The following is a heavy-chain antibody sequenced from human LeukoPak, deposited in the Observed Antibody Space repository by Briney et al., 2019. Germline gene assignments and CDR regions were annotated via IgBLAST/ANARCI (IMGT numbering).Heavy chain of an antibody. CDR2: ISSSSSYI. J-gene: IGHJ6*02. V-gene: IGHV3-21*04. CDR3: ARCDYEYYYYGMDV. Sequence: GGSLRLSCAASGFTFSSYSMSWVRQAPGKGLEWVSSISSSSSYIYYADSVKGRFTISRHNSKNTLYLQMNSLRAEDTAVYYCARCDYEYYYYGMDVWGQGTTVTVSS. CDR1: GFTFSSYS. D-gene: IGHD4-17*01.